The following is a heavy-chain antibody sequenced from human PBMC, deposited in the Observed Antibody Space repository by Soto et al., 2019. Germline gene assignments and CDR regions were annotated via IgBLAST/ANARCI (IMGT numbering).Heavy chain of an antibody. J-gene: IGHJ6*04. CDR1: GYTFTSYA. Sequence: ASVKVSCKASGYTFTSYAMHWVRQAPGQRLEWMGWINAGNGNTKYSQKFQGRVTITRDTSASTAYMELSSLRSEDTAVYYCAKGWVIYTYPLMAVWGKGTTVTVSP. CDR2: INAGNGNT. V-gene: IGHV1-3*01. CDR3: AKGWVIYTYPLMAV. D-gene: IGHD3-16*02.